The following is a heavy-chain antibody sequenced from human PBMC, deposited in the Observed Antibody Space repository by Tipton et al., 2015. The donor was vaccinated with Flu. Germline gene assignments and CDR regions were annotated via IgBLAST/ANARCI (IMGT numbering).Heavy chain of an antibody. CDR3: ARRKWLQLGFDAFDI. CDR2: IYYSGST. D-gene: IGHD5-24*01. V-gene: IGHV4-59*01. J-gene: IGHJ3*02. Sequence: TLSLTCTVSGGSISSYYWSWIRQPPGKGLEWIGYIYYSGSTNYNPSLKSRVTISVDTSKNQSSLKLSSVTAADTAVYYCARRKWLQLGFDAFDIWGQGTMVTVSS. CDR1: GGSISSYY.